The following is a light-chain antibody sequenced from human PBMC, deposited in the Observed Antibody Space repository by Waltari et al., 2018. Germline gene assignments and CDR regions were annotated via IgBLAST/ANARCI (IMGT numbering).Light chain of an antibody. J-gene: IGLJ3*02. V-gene: IGLV4-69*01. CDR3: QTGGHGTWV. Sequence: QLVLTQSPSVSASLGASVKLTCTLSSGHRSNVIAWHQQQPGKGPRYLMKVNSDGSHSKGDEIPDRFSGSSSGRERYLTISSLQSDDEADYYCQTGGHGTWVFGGGTNLTIL. CDR1: SGHRSNV. CDR2: VNSDGSH.